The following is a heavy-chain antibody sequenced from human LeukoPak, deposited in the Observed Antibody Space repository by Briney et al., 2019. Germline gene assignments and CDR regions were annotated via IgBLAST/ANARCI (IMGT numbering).Heavy chain of an antibody. Sequence: ASVKVSCKASGYTFASYDINWVRQATGQGLEWMGWMNPNSGNTGYAQKFQGRVTMTRNTSISTAYMELSSLRSEDTAVYYCARARLNYYDSSGYYPTLDYWGQGTLVTVSS. CDR3: ARARLNYYDSSGYYPTLDY. D-gene: IGHD3-22*01. V-gene: IGHV1-8*02. J-gene: IGHJ4*02. CDR2: MNPNSGNT. CDR1: GYTFASYD.